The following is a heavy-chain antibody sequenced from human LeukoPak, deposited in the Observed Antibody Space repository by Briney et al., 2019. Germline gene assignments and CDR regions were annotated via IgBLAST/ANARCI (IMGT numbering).Heavy chain of an antibody. V-gene: IGHV4-59*08. J-gene: IGHJ3*02. Sequence: SETLSLTCTVSGGSISSYYWSWIRQPPGKGLEWIGYIYYSGSTNYNPSLKSRVTISVDTSKNQFSLKLSSVTAPDTAVYYCARVSEAVAGHDAFDIWGQGTMVTVSS. CDR1: GGSISSYY. CDR2: IYYSGST. CDR3: ARVSEAVAGHDAFDI. D-gene: IGHD6-19*01.